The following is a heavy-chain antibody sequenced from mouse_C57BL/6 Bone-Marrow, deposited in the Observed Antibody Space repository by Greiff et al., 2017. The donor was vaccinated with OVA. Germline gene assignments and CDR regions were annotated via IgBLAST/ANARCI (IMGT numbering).Heavy chain of an antibody. CDR3: TRSHYYYGSSLYAMDY. Sequence: QVQLQQSGAELVRPGASVTLSCKASGYTFTDYEMHWVKQTPVHGLEWIGAIDPETGGTAYNQKFKGKAILTADKSSSTAYMELRSLTSEDSAVYYGTRSHYYYGSSLYAMDYWGQGTSVTVSS. CDR2: IDPETGGT. V-gene: IGHV1-15*01. D-gene: IGHD1-1*01. CDR1: GYTFTDYE. J-gene: IGHJ4*01.